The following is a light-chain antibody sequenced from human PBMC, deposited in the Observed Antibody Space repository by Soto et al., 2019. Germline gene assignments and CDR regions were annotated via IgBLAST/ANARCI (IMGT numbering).Light chain of an antibody. Sequence: DIQITQPPSSLSATVGDRVTITCRASQTIGKYLNWYQQQPGKVPKLLIYDASYLQSGVPSRFSGSESGTDFTLNISDLRPEDFATYYCQQSFSIPFTLGPGTKVDIK. J-gene: IGKJ3*01. V-gene: IGKV1-39*01. CDR2: DAS. CDR1: QTIGKY. CDR3: QQSFSIPFT.